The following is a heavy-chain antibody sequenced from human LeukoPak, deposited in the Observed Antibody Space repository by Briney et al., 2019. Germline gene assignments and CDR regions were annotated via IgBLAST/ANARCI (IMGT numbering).Heavy chain of an antibody. CDR3: ARDRDTAMVTGYYYYGMDV. CDR1: GATFSSYA. D-gene: IGHD5-18*01. V-gene: IGHV1-69*01. CDR2: IIPIFGTA. J-gene: IGHJ6*02. Sequence: ASVKVSCKASGATFSSYAISWVRQAPGQGLEWMGGIIPIFGTANYAQKFPGRVTITADESTSTAYMELSSLRSEDTAVYYCARDRDTAMVTGYYYYGMDVWGQGTTVTVSS.